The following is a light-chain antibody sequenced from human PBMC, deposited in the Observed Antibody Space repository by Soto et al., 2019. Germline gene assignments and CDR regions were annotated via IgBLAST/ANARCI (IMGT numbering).Light chain of an antibody. CDR2: GAS. Sequence: DIQMTQSPSTLSASVGDRVIITCRASQSPSTWLAWYQQKPGKPPKVLIYGASNLQSGVPPRFSGSGSGTDFTLAISSLQPEDSATYYCLQDINYPWTCGQGNKGAIK. J-gene: IGKJ1*01. CDR3: LQDINYPWT. V-gene: IGKV1-5*01. CDR1: QSPSTW.